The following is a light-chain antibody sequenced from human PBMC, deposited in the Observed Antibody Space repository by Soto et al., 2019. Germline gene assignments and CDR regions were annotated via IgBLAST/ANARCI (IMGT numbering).Light chain of an antibody. CDR2: DAS. V-gene: IGKV1-5*01. CDR3: QQYNSYSLLT. J-gene: IGKJ4*01. CDR1: QSISSY. Sequence: IQMTQSPSSRSASVVDRVTIACXASQSISSYLNWYQQKPGKAPKLLIYDASSLESGVPSRFSGSGSGTEFTLTVSSLQPDDVATYYCQQYNSYSLLTFGGGTKV.